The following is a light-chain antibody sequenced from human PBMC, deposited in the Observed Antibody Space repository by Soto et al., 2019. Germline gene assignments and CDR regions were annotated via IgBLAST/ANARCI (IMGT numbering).Light chain of an antibody. CDR2: EVS. J-gene: IGLJ2*01. CDR1: SSDIGSYNY. CDR3: TSYATSNTLV. Sequence: QSVLTQPASVSGSPGQSITISCTGTSSDIGSYNYVSWYQHHPGKAPKLMIYEVSNRPSGISIRFSGSKSGNTASLTISGLQAEDEADYYCTSYATSNTLVFGGGTKLTVL. V-gene: IGLV2-14*01.